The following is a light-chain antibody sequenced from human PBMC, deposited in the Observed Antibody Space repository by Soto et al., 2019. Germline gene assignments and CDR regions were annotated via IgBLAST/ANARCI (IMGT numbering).Light chain of an antibody. V-gene: IGKV2-30*01. CDR1: RSLVFREGNTY. Sequence: VGGSQSPLSLPVTRGQPASISCRTSRSLVFREGNTYLHWFQQRPGQSPRRLIENVSNRDSGVPDRFTGSGSGTDFTLEISRVEAEDVGMYYCMHSIDWPWTFGQGTKV. CDR3: MHSIDWPWT. CDR2: NVS. J-gene: IGKJ1*01.